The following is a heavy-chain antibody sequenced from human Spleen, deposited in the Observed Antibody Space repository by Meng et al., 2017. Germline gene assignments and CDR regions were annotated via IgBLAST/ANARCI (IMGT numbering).Heavy chain of an antibody. V-gene: IGHV4-31*03. CDR1: GGSISSGGYY. D-gene: IGHD3-22*01. J-gene: IGHJ5*02. CDR2: IHYSGST. CDR3: ARMIVVAGFDP. Sequence: QLQLHESGPGLGKPSQTLSLTCTVSGGSISSGGYYWSWIRQHPGKGLEWIGYIHYSGSTYYNPYLKSRVTISVDTSKNQFSLKLSSVTAADTAVYYCARMIVVAGFDPWGQGTLVTVSS.